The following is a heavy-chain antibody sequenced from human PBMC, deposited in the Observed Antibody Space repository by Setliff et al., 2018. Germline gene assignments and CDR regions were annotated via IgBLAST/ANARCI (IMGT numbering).Heavy chain of an antibody. J-gene: IGHJ6*02. D-gene: IGHD2-8*01. CDR3: ARDRQYCTSLSCLNSYFYYYAMDF. CDR2: IFQSGNT. V-gene: IGHV4-38-2*02. Sequence: SETLSLTCAVSGSSIISDYYWVWIRQPPGRGLEWIGSIFQSGNTYYNPSLKSRVTISVDTSKNQFSLKLTSVTAADTAVYYCARDRQYCTSLSCLNSYFYYYAMDFWGQGTTGTVSS. CDR1: GSSIISDYY.